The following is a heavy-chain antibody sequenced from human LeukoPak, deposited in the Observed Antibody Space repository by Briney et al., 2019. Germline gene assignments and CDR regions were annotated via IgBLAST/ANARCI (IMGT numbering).Heavy chain of an antibody. V-gene: IGHV4-59*11. Sequence: SETLSLTCSVSGGSISNHYWSWIRQAPGKTLGYIGNIYSSGSTYYNPSLKSRLTISLDTSQNQFSLRLTSVGAADTAVYYCAREGGVARPGLDYWGQGTLVAVSS. CDR3: AREGGVARPGLDY. CDR1: GGSISNHY. J-gene: IGHJ4*02. CDR2: IYSSGST. D-gene: IGHD6-6*01.